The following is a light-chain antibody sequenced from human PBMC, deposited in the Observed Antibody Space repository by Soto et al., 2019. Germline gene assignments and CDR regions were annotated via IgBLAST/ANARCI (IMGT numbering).Light chain of an antibody. CDR1: LTISTY. V-gene: IGKV1-39*01. J-gene: IGKJ1*01. CDR3: QQSYSTPWT. Sequence: DIQMTQSPSTLSASVGDSVTITCRASLTISTYLNWYQQKPGTVPKLLVYGASSLQKGVPSRFSGSGSRTHFALTISNLQPEDFETYYCQQSYSTPWTFGQGTRVESK. CDR2: GAS.